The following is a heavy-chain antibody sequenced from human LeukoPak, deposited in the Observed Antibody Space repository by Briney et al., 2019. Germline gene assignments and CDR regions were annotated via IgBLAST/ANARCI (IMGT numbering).Heavy chain of an antibody. CDR3: AKRDVLGAHSYPDY. Sequence: PGGSLRLSCTASGFTFSSCWMSWFRQAPGKGLEWVANIKKDGSEKYYVDSVKGRFTISRDNAKKSLYLQMNSLRAEDTAVYYCAKRDVLGAHSYPDYWGQGTLVTVSS. J-gene: IGHJ4*02. CDR2: IKKDGSEK. D-gene: IGHD5-18*01. CDR1: GFTFSSCW. V-gene: IGHV3-7*01.